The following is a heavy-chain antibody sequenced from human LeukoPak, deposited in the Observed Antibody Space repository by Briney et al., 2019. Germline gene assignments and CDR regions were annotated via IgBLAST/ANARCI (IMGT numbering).Heavy chain of an antibody. CDR1: GFTFSSYA. D-gene: IGHD3-22*01. J-gene: IGHJ4*02. Sequence: GGSLRLSCAASGFTFSSYAVHWVRQAPGKELEWVAFTSSDADKKYYADSVKGRFTISRDNSKNTLYLQMNSLRGDDTAVYYCARDFGATSYYDSSGYYDYWGQGTLVTVSS. V-gene: IGHV3-30*04. CDR3: ARDFGATSYYDSSGYYDY. CDR2: TSSDADKK.